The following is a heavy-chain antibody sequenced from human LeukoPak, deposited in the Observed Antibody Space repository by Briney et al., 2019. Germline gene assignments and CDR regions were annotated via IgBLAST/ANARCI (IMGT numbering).Heavy chain of an antibody. V-gene: IGHV3-30*02. Sequence: GGSLRLSCAASGFTFSSYGMHWVRQAPGKGLEWVAFIRYDGSNKYYADSVKGRFTISRDNSKNTLYLQMNSLRAEDTAVYYCAKDRVAAAGTVFHFDYWGQGTLVTVSS. CDR2: IRYDGSNK. CDR3: AKDRVAAAGTVFHFDY. J-gene: IGHJ4*02. D-gene: IGHD6-13*01. CDR1: GFTFSSYG.